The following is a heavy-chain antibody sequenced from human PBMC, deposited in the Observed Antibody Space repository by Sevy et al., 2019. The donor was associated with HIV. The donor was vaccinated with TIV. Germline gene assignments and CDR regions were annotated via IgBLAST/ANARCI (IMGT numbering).Heavy chain of an antibody. CDR1: GFSFSSYE. CDR2: ISQSGDTT. CDR3: ARDSPPSATVVPHFDY. J-gene: IGHJ4*02. Sequence: GGSLRLSCAASGFSFSSYEMNWVRQAPGEGLEWVSSISQSGDTTYYSDSVKGRFTISRDNAKNSLYLQMSSLRAEDTAVYYCARDSPPSATVVPHFDYWGQGTLVTVSS. D-gene: IGHD2-21*01. V-gene: IGHV3-48*03.